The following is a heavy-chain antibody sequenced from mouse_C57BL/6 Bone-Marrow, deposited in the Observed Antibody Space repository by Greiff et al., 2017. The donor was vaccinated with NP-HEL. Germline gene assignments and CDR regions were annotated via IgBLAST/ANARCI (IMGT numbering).Heavy chain of an antibody. CDR1: GYTFTNYW. D-gene: IGHD1-1*01. CDR2: IYPGGGFT. J-gene: IGHJ2*01. Sequence: LVESGAELVRPGTSVKMSCKASGYTFTNYWIGWAKQRPGHGLEWIGDIYPGGGFTNYNEKFKGKATLTADKSSSTAYMQFSSLTSEDSAIYYCARGYGYYFDYWGQGTTLTVSS. CDR3: ARGYGYYFDY. V-gene: IGHV1-63*01.